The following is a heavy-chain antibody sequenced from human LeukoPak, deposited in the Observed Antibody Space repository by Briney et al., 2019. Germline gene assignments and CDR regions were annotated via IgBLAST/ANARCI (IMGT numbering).Heavy chain of an antibody. CDR1: GYTFTGYY. V-gene: IGHV1-2*02. CDR3: ARDYGSGTNDAFDI. Sequence: ASVKVSCKASGYTFTGYYMHWVRQAPGQGLEWMGWINPNSGGTNYAQKFQGRVTMTRNTSISTAYMELSSLRSEDTAVYYCARDYGSGTNDAFDIWGQGTMVTVSS. D-gene: IGHD3-10*01. CDR2: INPNSGGT. J-gene: IGHJ3*02.